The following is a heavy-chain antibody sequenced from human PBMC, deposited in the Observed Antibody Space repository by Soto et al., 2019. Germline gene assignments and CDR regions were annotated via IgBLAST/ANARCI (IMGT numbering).Heavy chain of an antibody. CDR1: GYTFTSYG. CDR3: TRDMGGYCSGGSCYSPPAPAFDI. V-gene: IGHV1-18*01. Sequence: ASVKVSCKASGYTFTSYGISWVRQAPGQGLEWMGWISAYNGNTNYAQKLQGRVTMTTDTSTSTAYMELSSLRSEDTAVYYCTRDMGGYCSGGSCYSPPAPAFDIWGQGTMVTVSS. D-gene: IGHD2-15*01. J-gene: IGHJ3*02. CDR2: ISAYNGNT.